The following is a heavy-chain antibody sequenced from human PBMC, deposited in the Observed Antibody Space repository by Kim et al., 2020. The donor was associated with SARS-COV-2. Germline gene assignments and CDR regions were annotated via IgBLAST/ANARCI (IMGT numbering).Heavy chain of an antibody. J-gene: IGHJ6*01. V-gene: IGHV3-9*01. Sequence: GGSLRLSCAASGFTFDDYAMHWVRHAPGKGLAWVSGISWNCGSIGYADSVKGRFTISRDNAKNSLYLQMNSLRAEDTALYYCVRRSGISMVRGVPVGYG. CDR1: GFTFDDYA. D-gene: IGHD3-10*01. CDR2: ISWNCGSI. CDR3: VRRSGISMVRGVPVGYG.